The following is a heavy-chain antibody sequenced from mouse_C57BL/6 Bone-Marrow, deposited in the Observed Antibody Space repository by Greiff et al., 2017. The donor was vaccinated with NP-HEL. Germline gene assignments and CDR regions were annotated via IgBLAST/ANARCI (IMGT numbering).Heavy chain of an antibody. D-gene: IGHD2-5*01. J-gene: IGHJ1*03. CDR3: TRGYYSNWYFDV. CDR1: GFTFSSYA. V-gene: IGHV5-9-1*02. CDR2: ISSGGDYI. Sequence: EVKLVESGEGLVKPGGSLKLSCAASGFTFSSYAMSWVRQTPEKRLEWVAYISSGGDYIYYADTVKGRFTISRDNARNTLYLQMSSLKSEDTAMYYCTRGYYSNWYFDVWGTGTTVTVSS.